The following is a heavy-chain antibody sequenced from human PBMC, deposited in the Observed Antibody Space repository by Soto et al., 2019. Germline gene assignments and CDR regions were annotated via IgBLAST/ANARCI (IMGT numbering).Heavy chain of an antibody. CDR1: GFTFSSYA. D-gene: IGHD3-16*02. J-gene: IGHJ4*02. Sequence: GSLRLSCAASGFTFSSYAMSWVRQAPGKGLEWVSAISGSGGSTYYADSVKGRFTISRDNSKNTLYLQMNSLRAEDTAVYYCARSPPPIYDYVWGSYRYSPPDYWGQGTLVTVSS. CDR3: ARSPPPIYDYVWGSYRYSPPDY. CDR2: ISGSGGST. V-gene: IGHV3-23*01.